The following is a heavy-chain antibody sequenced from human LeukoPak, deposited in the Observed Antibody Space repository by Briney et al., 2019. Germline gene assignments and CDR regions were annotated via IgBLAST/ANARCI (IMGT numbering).Heavy chain of an antibody. CDR1: GFTIKSYD. V-gene: IGHV3-30*02. Sequence: AGSLTLTCTASGFTIKSYDKRWGWQAPGKGLDWVAFIRYDSNNRYYADSVKGRFTISRDNSKNTLYLQMSSLRAEDTAVSYCVKDAHNMCTHTNCQTHWDYWGPGTLVTVSS. D-gene: IGHD2-2*01. CDR2: IRYDSNNR. J-gene: IGHJ4*02. CDR3: VKDAHNMCTHTNCQTHWDY.